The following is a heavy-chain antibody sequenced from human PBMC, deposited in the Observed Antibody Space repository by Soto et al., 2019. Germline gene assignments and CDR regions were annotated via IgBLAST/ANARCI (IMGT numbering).Heavy chain of an antibody. CDR3: AKDHGFDEFQLLYYSYYGLDV. D-gene: IGHD2-2*02. Sequence: PGGSLRLSCAASGFTFSDYGMHWVRQAPGKGLEWVAVISYDSTNKYYGDSVKGRFTISRDNSKNTLYLQMNSLRAEDRAVYYCAKDHGFDEFQLLYYSYYGLDVWGQGTMVTVSS. CDR1: GFTFSDYG. CDR2: ISYDSTNK. V-gene: IGHV3-30*18. J-gene: IGHJ6*02.